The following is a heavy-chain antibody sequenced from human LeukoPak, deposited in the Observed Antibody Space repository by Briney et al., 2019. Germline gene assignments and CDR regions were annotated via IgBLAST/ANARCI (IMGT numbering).Heavy chain of an antibody. V-gene: IGHV3-21*01. CDR2: ISSSSSHI. Sequence: MPGGSLRLSCAASGFTFSSYAMNWVRQAPGKGLEWVSSISSSSSHIYYADSVKGRFTISRDNAKNSLYLQMNSLRAEDTAVYYCARGTAAMDPHWGQGTLVTVSS. D-gene: IGHD5-18*01. CDR1: GFTFSSYA. J-gene: IGHJ4*02. CDR3: ARGTAAMDPH.